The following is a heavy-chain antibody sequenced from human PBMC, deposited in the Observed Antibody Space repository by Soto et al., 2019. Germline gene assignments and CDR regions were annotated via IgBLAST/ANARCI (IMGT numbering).Heavy chain of an antibody. D-gene: IGHD6-25*01. Sequence: PSETLSLTCAVYGGSFSGYYWSWIRQPPGKGLEWIGEINHSGSTNYNPSLKSRVTISVDTSKNQFSLKLSSVTAADTAVYSCARGIYCFDGNGYHQDWYDPWRQGTLVTVSS. V-gene: IGHV4-34*01. CDR3: ARGIYCFDGNGYHQDWYDP. J-gene: IGHJ5*02. CDR1: GGSFSGYY. CDR2: INHSGST.